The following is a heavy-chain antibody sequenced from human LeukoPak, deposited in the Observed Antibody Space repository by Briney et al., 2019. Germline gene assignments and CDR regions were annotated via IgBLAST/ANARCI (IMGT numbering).Heavy chain of an antibody. J-gene: IGHJ4*02. CDR1: GFSFNAYA. CDR2: IRYDGSNK. CDR3: AKAANYYDSSGYEY. D-gene: IGHD3-22*01. Sequence: GGSLRISCAASGFSFNAYAMHWVRQAPGKGLEWVAFIRYDGSNKYYADSVKGRFTISRDNSKNTLYLQMNSLRAEDTAVYYCAKAANYYDSSGYEYWGQGTLVTVSS. V-gene: IGHV3-30*02.